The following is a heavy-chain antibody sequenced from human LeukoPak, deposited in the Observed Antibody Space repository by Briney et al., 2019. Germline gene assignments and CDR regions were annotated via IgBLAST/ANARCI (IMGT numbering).Heavy chain of an antibody. CDR1: GGSISHYY. Sequence: PSGTLSLTCTVSGGSISHYYWNWIRQPPGKGLEWIGYIYYSGSTNYNPSLKSRVTISVDTPKNQFSLKLSSVTAADTAVYYCARREISSSSLRYWGQGTLVTVSS. V-gene: IGHV4-59*08. D-gene: IGHD6-6*01. CDR2: IYYSGST. J-gene: IGHJ4*02. CDR3: ARREISSSSLRY.